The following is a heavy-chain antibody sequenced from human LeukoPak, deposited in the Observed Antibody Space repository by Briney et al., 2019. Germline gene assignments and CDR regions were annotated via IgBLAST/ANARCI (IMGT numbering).Heavy chain of an antibody. V-gene: IGHV3-23*01. CDR2: ISTRYST. CDR1: GFTFSKYA. Sequence: GGSLRLSCAASGFTFSKYAMSWVRRAPGKGLEWVSSISTRYSTFCADSVEGRFTISRDNSKNTLSLQMSNLRADDTALYYCVKDRPCTACAPSDFWGQGTLVTVSS. J-gene: IGHJ4*02. CDR3: VKDRPCTACAPSDF.